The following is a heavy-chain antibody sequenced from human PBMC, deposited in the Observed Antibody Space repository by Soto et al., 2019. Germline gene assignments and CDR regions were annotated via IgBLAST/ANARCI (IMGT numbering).Heavy chain of an antibody. CDR1: GFTFSSYG. CDR2: ISYDGSNK. CDR3: AKDEYSGSYYHY. J-gene: IGHJ4*02. D-gene: IGHD1-26*01. Sequence: GGSLRLSCAASGFTFSSYGMHWVRQAPGKGLEWVAVISYDGSNKYYADSVKGRFTISRDNSKNTLYLQMNSLRAEDTAVYYCAKDEYSGSYYHYWGQGTLVTVSS. V-gene: IGHV3-30*18.